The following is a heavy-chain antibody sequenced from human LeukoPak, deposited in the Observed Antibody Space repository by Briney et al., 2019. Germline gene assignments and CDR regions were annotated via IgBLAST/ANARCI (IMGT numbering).Heavy chain of an antibody. CDR2: IYTSGST. J-gene: IGHJ4*02. CDR3: ARTGPGNTFDY. V-gene: IGHV4-61*02. CDR1: GGSISSSSCY. Sequence: SETLSLTCTVSGGSISSSSCYWSWIRQPAGKGLEWIGRIYTSGSTNYNPSLKSRVTMSVDTSKNQFSLKLSSVTAADTAVYYCARTGPGNTFDYWGQGTLVTVSS. D-gene: IGHD1-26*01.